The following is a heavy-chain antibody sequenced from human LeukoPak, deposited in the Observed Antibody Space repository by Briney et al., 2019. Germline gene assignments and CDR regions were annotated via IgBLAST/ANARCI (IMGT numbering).Heavy chain of an antibody. CDR1: GGSISSGDYY. Sequence: SQTLSLTCTVSGGSISSGDYYWSWIRQPPGKGLEWIGYIYYSGSTYYNPSLKSRVTISVDTSKNQFSLKLSSVTAADTAVYYCARSPKWAAAARDWFDPWGQGTLFTVSS. CDR2: IYYSGST. D-gene: IGHD6-13*01. J-gene: IGHJ5*02. V-gene: IGHV4-30-4*08. CDR3: ARSPKWAAAARDWFDP.